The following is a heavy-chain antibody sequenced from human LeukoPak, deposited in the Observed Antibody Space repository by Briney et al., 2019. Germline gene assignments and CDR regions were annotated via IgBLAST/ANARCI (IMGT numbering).Heavy chain of an antibody. V-gene: IGHV4-59*01. CDR3: ARYVWGSYPTFEDY. CDR1: GGSISSYY. D-gene: IGHD3-16*02. J-gene: IGHJ4*02. CDR2: IYYSGST. Sequence: SETLSLTCTVPGGSISSYYWSWIRQPPGKGLERIVYIYYSGSTNYNPSLKSRVTISVDTSKNQFSLKLSSVTAADTAVYYCARYVWGSYPTFEDYWGQGTLVTVSS.